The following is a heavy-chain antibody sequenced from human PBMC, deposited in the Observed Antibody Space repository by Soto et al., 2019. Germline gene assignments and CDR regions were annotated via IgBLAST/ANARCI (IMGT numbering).Heavy chain of an antibody. CDR2: ISGTGGTT. V-gene: IGHV3-23*01. J-gene: IGHJ4*02. CDR3: AKYSEYSAHDATYFEH. CDR1: GFPFSTYA. Sequence: GGSLRLSCAASGFPFSTYAMSWVRQPPAEGLEWVSVISGTGGTTYYAKSVKGRFTISRDNSKNTLYLQMDSLRAEDTAVYYCAKYSEYSAHDATYFEHWGQGALVTVSS. D-gene: IGHD5-12*01.